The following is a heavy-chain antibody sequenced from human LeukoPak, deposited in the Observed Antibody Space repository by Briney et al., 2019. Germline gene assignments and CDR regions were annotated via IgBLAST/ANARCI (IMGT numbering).Heavy chain of an antibody. CDR1: GFTFSSYA. CDR2: IRYDGSNK. J-gene: IGHJ4*02. Sequence: GGSLRLSCAASGFTFSSYAMSWVRQAPGKGLEWVAFIRYDGSNKYYADSVKGRFTVSRDNSKNTMYVQMNSLRVEDTAVFYCAKGSAWHIDYWGQGTLVTVSS. D-gene: IGHD6-19*01. V-gene: IGHV3-30*02. CDR3: AKGSAWHIDY.